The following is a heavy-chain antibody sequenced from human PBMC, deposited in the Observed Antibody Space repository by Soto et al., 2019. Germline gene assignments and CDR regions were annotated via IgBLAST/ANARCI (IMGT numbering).Heavy chain of an antibody. CDR3: GRYIPGVRYYGMDV. CDR2: IGESGTPT. CDR1: GFTFSSYA. V-gene: IGHV3-23*01. J-gene: IGHJ6*02. Sequence: EVQLLESGGGLVQPGGSLRLSCAASGFTFSSYAMKWVRQAPGKGLEWVSLIGESGTPTYYADSVKGRFTISRDNSGNTLFLEMYSLRAEGTAVYYCGRYIPGVRYYGMDVWGQGTTVTVSS. D-gene: IGHD2-2*01.